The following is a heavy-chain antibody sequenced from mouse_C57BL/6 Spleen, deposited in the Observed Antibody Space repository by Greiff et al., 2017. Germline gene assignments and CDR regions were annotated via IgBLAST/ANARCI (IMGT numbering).Heavy chain of an antibody. CDR1: GYTFTSYW. V-gene: IGHV1-72*01. CDR2: IDPNSGGT. CDR3: ARQGSINSFYAMDY. Sequence: VQLQQPGAELVKPGASVKLSCKASGYTFTSYWMHWVKQRPGRGLEWIGRIDPNSGGTKNNEKFKSKATLTVDKPSSTAYMQLSILTSEDYAVYYCARQGSINSFYAMDYWGQGTSVTVSS. J-gene: IGHJ4*01. D-gene: IGHD1-1*01.